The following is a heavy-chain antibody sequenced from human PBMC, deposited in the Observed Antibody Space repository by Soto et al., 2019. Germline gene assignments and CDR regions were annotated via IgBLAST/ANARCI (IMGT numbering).Heavy chain of an antibody. J-gene: IGHJ6*02. CDR2: INPNSGDT. CDR3: AKGGAIVAAGTRVYLYNAMDV. D-gene: IGHD1-26*01. V-gene: IGHV1-2*02. CDR1: GYTFTGYY. Sequence: ASVKVSCKASGYTFTGYYVHWVRQAPGQGLEWLGWINPNSGDTYLAQRFQGRVTMNRDTSIGTAYMELRGLTSDDTAEYYCAKGGAIVAAGTRVYLYNAMDVWGQGTTVTVSS.